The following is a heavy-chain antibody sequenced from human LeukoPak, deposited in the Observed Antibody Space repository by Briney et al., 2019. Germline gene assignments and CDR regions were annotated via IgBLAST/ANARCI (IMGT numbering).Heavy chain of an antibody. V-gene: IGHV4-34*01. Sequence: SETLSLTCAVYGDSLSRYYWTWIRQPPGKGLEWLGEINPSGSPDYNPSLKSRATISVDTSKNQFSLRLASVTAADTAVYYCAGVRHDPLEYYYYVDVWGKGTTLTVSS. CDR1: GDSLSRYY. CDR2: INPSGSP. D-gene: IGHD2/OR15-2a*01. CDR3: AGVRHDPLEYYYYVDV. J-gene: IGHJ6*03.